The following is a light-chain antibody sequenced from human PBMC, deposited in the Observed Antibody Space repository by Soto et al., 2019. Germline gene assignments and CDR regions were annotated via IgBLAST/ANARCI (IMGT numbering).Light chain of an antibody. CDR1: SSNIGSHT. V-gene: IGLV1-44*01. J-gene: IGLJ2*01. CDR3: AAWHDSLNGPV. Sequence: QSVLTQPPSASGTPGQRVTISCSGGSSNIGSHTVNWYQHLPGTAPKLLIYSNNQRPSGVPDRFSGSVSGTSASLAISGLHSEDEADYYCAAWHDSLNGPVFGGGTKLTVL. CDR2: SNN.